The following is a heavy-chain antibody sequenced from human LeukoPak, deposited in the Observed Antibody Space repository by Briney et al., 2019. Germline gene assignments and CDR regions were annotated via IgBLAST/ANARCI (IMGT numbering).Heavy chain of an antibody. Sequence: SETLSLTCTVSGGSISSNAYYWAWIRQPPGKGLEWIGSIYSSVSTYYNPSFKSRVTISVDTSKNQFSLRLSSVTAADTALYYCAYSGSYGHLGYWGQGIPVTVSS. CDR3: AYSGSYGHLGY. CDR2: IYSSVST. V-gene: IGHV4-39*01. J-gene: IGHJ4*02. CDR1: GGSISSNAYY. D-gene: IGHD1-26*01.